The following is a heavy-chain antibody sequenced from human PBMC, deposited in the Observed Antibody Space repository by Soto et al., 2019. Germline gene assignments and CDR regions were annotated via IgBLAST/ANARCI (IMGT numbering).Heavy chain of an antibody. J-gene: IGHJ6*02. V-gene: IGHV3-53*02. CDR2: IYSGGST. Sequence: EVQLVETGGGLIQPGGSLRLSWAASGFTVSSNYMSCVRQAPGKGLEWVSVIYSGGSTYYADSVKGRFTISRDNSKTTLYLQMNSLRAADTAVYYCARLPYYYYGMDVWGQGTTVTVSS. CDR1: GFTVSSNY. CDR3: ARLPYYYYGMDV.